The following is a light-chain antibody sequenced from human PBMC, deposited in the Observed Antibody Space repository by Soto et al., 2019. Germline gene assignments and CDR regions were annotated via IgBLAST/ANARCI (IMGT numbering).Light chain of an antibody. CDR3: QQYNTYPT. J-gene: IGKJ5*01. V-gene: IGKV1-27*01. CDR1: QDIGNF. CDR2: AAS. Sequence: DIQMTQSPSSLSAFVGDRVTITCRASQDIGNFLAWYQQKPGKVPKLLIYAASTLQSGVPARFSGSGSGTEFTLTISSLQPDDFATYYCQQYNTYPTFGQGTRLEIK.